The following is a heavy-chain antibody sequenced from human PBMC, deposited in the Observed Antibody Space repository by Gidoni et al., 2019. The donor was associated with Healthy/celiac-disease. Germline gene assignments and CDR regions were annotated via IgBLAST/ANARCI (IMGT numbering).Heavy chain of an antibody. CDR3: AKETLTYYYDSSGYLDY. J-gene: IGHJ4*02. D-gene: IGHD3-22*01. Sequence: QVQLVESGGGVVQPGRSLRLSCAASGFTFSSYGMHWVRKAPGKGLEWGAVISYDGRNKYYADSVKGRFTISRDNSKNTLYLQMNSLRAEDTAVYYCAKETLTYYYDSSGYLDYWGQGTLITVSS. CDR1: GFTFSSYG. V-gene: IGHV3-30*18. CDR2: ISYDGRNK.